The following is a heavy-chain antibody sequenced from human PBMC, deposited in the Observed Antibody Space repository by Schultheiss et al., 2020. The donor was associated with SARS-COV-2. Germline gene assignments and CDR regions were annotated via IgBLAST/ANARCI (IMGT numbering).Heavy chain of an antibody. J-gene: IGHJ4*02. CDR2: IYYSGSN. Sequence: SETLSLTCTVSGGSISSGGYYWSWIRQQPGKGLELIGYIYYSGSNYYNPSKKSRTIILVDTYKNHFSLRLNSATATDTAVYYGVRDRGVTGFDCWGQGTLVTVSS. V-gene: IGHV4-30-4*08. CDR3: VRDRGVTGFDC. CDR1: GGSISSGGYY. D-gene: IGHD2-21*02.